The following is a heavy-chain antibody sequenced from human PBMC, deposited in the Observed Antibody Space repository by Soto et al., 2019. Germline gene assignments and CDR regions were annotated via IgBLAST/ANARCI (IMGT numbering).Heavy chain of an antibody. J-gene: IGHJ6*02. V-gene: IGHV3-30*03. CDR1: GFTFSNYG. CDR3: ARTLYYYYGMDV. Sequence: PGGSLRLSCAASGFTFSNYGMHWVRQTPGKGLEWVALILYDGSNKYYADSVKGRFTISRDNSKNTLYLQVSSLRAEDTAVYHCARTLYYYYGMDVWGQGTTVTVSS. CDR2: ILYDGSNK.